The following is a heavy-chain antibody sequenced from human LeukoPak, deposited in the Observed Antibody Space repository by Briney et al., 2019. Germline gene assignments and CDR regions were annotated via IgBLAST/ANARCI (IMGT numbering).Heavy chain of an antibody. Sequence: PGGSLRLSCAASGFTFSSHWMSWVRQAPGKGLEWVSGISWNSGSIGYADSVKGRFTISRDNAKNSLYLQMNSLRAEDMALYYCAKGLRNVPGAFDIWGQGTMVTVSS. CDR3: AKGLRNVPGAFDI. V-gene: IGHV3-9*03. CDR1: GFTFSSHW. J-gene: IGHJ3*02. D-gene: IGHD3-10*02. CDR2: ISWNSGSI.